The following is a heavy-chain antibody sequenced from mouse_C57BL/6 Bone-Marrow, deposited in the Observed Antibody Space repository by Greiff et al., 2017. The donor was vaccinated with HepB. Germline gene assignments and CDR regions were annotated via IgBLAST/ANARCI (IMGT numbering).Heavy chain of an antibody. CDR2: ISSGSSTI. CDR1: GFTFRDYG. CDR3: ARRLLRSFDY. V-gene: IGHV5-17*01. J-gene: IGHJ2*01. D-gene: IGHD1-1*01. Sequence: EVQGVESGGGLVKPGGSLKLSCAASGFTFRDYGMHWVRQAPENGLEWVAYISSGSSTIYYADSVKGRFTISRDNAKTTLFLQRTRLRSEDTARYYCARRLLRSFDYWGQGTTLTVSS.